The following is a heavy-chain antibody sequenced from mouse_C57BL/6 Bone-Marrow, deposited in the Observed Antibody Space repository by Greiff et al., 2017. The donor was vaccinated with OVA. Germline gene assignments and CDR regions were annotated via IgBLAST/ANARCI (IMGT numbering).Heavy chain of an antibody. Sequence: QVQLQQSGAELAKPGASVKLSCKASGYTFTSYWMHWVKQRPGQGLEWIGDINPSSGYTKYNQKFKDKATLTADKSSSTAYMQLSSLTYEDSAVYYCSRRRLRYLYFDVWGTGTTVTVSS. CDR3: SRRRLRYLYFDV. CDR1: GYTFTSYW. CDR2: INPSSGYT. J-gene: IGHJ1*03. V-gene: IGHV1-7*01. D-gene: IGHD1-1*01.